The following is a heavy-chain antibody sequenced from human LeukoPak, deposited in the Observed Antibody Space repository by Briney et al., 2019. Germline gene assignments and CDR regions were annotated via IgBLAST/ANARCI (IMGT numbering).Heavy chain of an antibody. D-gene: IGHD4-17*01. CDR3: ARGRAVTTGWFDP. CDR2: INPNSGGT. CDR1: GYTFTGYY. J-gene: IGHJ5*02. V-gene: IGHV1-2*02. Sequence: ASVKVSCKASGYTFTGYYMHWVRQPPGQGLEWMGWINPNSGGTNYAQKFQGRVTMTRDTSISTAYMELSRLRSDDTAVYYCARGRAVTTGWFDPWGQGTLVTVSS.